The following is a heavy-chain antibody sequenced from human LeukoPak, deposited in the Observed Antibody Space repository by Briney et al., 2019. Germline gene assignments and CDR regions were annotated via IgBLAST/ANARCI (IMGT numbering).Heavy chain of an antibody. CDR2: IYYSGST. CDR3: AGGYSYGSTYYYMDV. V-gene: IGHV4-59*01. D-gene: IGHD5-18*01. CDR1: GGSISSYY. J-gene: IGHJ6*03. Sequence: SETLSLTCTVSGGSISSYYWSWLRQPPGKGLEWIGYIYYSGSTNYNPSLKSRVTISVDTSKNQFSLKLSSVTAADTAVYYCAGGYSYGSTYYYMDVWGKGTTVTISS.